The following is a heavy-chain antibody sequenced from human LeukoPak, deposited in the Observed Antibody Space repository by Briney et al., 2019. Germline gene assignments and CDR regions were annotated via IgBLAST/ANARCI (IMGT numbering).Heavy chain of an antibody. D-gene: IGHD2-21*01. CDR1: GFTFSSYS. J-gene: IGHJ4*02. CDR3: ARIYCGGDCYDY. Sequence: GGSLRLSCAASGFTFSSYSMSWVRQAPGKGLEWVSVIYSGGSTYYADSVKGRFTISRDNSKNTLYLQMNSLRAEDTAVYYCARIYCGGDCYDYWGQGTLVTVSS. CDR2: IYSGGST. V-gene: IGHV3-53*01.